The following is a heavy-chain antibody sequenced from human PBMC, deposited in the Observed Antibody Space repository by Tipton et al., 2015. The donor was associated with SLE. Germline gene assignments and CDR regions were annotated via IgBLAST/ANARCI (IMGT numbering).Heavy chain of an antibody. J-gene: IGHJ4*02. V-gene: IGHV4-59*11. CDR1: GGSISSHY. CDR2: IYYSGST. D-gene: IGHD2-15*01. Sequence: TLPLTCTVSGGSISSHYWSWIRQPPGKGLEWIGYIYYSGSTNYNPSLKSRVTISVDTSKNQFSLKLTSVTAADTAVYYCARGAAHLADWGQGTLVTVSS. CDR3: ARGAAHLAD.